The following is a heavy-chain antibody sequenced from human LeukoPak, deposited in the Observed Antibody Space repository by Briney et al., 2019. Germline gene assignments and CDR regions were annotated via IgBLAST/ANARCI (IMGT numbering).Heavy chain of an antibody. V-gene: IGHV3-64D*09. CDR1: GFTFSAFA. D-gene: IGHD5-24*01. Sequence: GGSLRLSCSVSGFTFSAFAMHWVRQAPGRGLQYVSSISSDGVKTYYADSVKGRFTISRDNSKNTLYLQMSSLRLEDTAVYYCVKDRWVDYWGQGVLVTVSS. CDR3: VKDRWVDY. J-gene: IGHJ4*02. CDR2: ISSDGVKT.